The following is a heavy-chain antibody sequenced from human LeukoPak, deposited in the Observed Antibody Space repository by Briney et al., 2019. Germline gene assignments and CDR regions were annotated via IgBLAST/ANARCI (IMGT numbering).Heavy chain of an antibody. CDR3: ARWQLRGAAAGTDWFDP. CDR2: ISSSSSTI. J-gene: IGHJ5*02. CDR1: GFTFSSYS. Sequence: GGSLRLSCAASGFTFSSYSMNWVRQAPGKGLEWVSYISSSSSTIYYADSVKGRFTISRDNAKNSLYLQMNSLRAEDTAVYYCARWQLRGAAAGTDWFDPWGQGTLVTVSS. D-gene: IGHD6-13*01. V-gene: IGHV3-48*04.